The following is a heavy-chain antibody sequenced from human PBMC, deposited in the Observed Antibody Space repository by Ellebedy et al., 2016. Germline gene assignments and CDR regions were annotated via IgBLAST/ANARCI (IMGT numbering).Heavy chain of an antibody. V-gene: IGHV4-61*01. J-gene: IGHJ4*02. D-gene: IGHD3-3*02. CDR3: ARSHYWSGYSPYYLDH. CDR1: GGSVTSYIYR. CDR2: VHYSGST. Sequence: SETLSLXCTVSGGSVTSYIYRWSWIRQPPGKGLEWIGFVHYSGSTNYSPSLKSRLSISMDTSNNQFSLRLSSVTAADTAIYYCARSHYWSGYSPYYLDHWGQGILVTVSS.